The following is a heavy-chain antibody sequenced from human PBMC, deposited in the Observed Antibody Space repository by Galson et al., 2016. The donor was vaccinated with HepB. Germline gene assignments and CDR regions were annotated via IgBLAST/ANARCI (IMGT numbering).Heavy chain of an antibody. V-gene: IGHV3-23*01. CDR3: AKDVFTSGWPNVFYS. Sequence: SLRLSCAASGFTFGDYAMTWVRQSPGKGLEWVSAITGSGGVTYYADSVRGRFTISRDNPKNMVYLQMNSLRADDTATYYCAKDVFTSGWPNVFYSWGQGTLVAVSS. J-gene: IGHJ4*02. CDR1: GFTFGDYA. D-gene: IGHD6-19*01. CDR2: ITGSGGVT.